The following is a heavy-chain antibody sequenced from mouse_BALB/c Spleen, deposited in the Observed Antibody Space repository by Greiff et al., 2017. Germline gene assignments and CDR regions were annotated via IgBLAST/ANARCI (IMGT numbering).Heavy chain of an antibody. D-gene: IGHD1-2*01. CDR2: ISSGGST. CDR1: GFTFNSYA. J-gene: IGHJ1*01. CDR3: ARTTAVWYFDV. Sequence: DVMLVESGGGLVKPGGSLKLSCAASGFTFNSYAMSWVRQTPEKRLEWVASISSGGSTYYPDSVKGRFTISRDNARNILYLQMSSLRSEDTAMYYCARTTAVWYFDVWGAGTTVTVSS. V-gene: IGHV5-6-5*01.